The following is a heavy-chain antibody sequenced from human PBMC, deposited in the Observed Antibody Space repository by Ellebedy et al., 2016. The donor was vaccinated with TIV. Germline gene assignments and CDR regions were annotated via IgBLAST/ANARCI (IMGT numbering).Heavy chain of an antibody. CDR2: ISHTGSST. CDR3: AKDRGDFAYGMDV. J-gene: IGHJ6*02. CDR1: GFTFSSYA. V-gene: IGHV3-23*01. Sequence: GESLKISCAASGFTFSSYAMSWVRQAPGKGLEWVSTISHTGSSTYYADSVKGRFTTSRDNSKNTLYLQMNSLRAEDTAVYYCAKDRGDFAYGMDVWGQGTTVTVSS. D-gene: IGHD3-10*01.